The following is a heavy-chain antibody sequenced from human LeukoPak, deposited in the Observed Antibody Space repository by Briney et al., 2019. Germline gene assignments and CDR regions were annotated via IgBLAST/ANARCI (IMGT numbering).Heavy chain of an antibody. J-gene: IGHJ3*02. Sequence: GESLKISCKGSGYSFTSYWIGWVRQMPGKGLEWMGIIYPGDSDTRYSPSFQGQATISADKSISTAYLQWSSLKASDTAMYYCASRVAAGSDAFDIWGQGTMVTVSS. CDR2: IYPGDSDT. D-gene: IGHD2-15*01. CDR3: ASRVAAGSDAFDI. CDR1: GYSFTSYW. V-gene: IGHV5-51*01.